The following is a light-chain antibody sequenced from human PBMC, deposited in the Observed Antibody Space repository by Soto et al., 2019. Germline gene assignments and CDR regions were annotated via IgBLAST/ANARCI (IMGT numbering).Light chain of an antibody. CDR3: QQYRGRPYT. V-gene: IGKV1-5*03. J-gene: IGKJ2*01. Sequence: DIQMTQSPSTLSAYVGERVTITCRASQSISPWLAWYQKNPGKAPNLLIYRASNLQTGVPSRFSGSGSGTEFTLTLDSLQPDDFATYYCQQYRGRPYTFGQGTKLEIE. CDR2: RAS. CDR1: QSISPW.